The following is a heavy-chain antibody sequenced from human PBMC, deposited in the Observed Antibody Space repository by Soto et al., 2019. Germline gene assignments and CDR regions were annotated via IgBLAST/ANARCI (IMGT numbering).Heavy chain of an antibody. CDR1: RYTFTGYY. V-gene: IGHV1-2*04. CDR3: ATSRTGIVVAKETEYYFDY. CDR2: LNPYSGAT. J-gene: IGHJ4*02. Sequence: ASVKVSCKASRYTFTGYYLHWARQAPEQGLGGMGWLNPYSGATNYVQHFQDWVTMTRDSSISTAYMELSRLTSDDTAVYYCATSRTGIVVAKETEYYFDYWGQGTLV. D-gene: IGHD6-19*01.